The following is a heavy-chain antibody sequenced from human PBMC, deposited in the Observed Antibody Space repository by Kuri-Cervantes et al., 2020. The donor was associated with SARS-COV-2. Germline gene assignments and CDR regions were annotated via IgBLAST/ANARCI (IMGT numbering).Heavy chain of an antibody. J-gene: IGHJ4*02. D-gene: IGHD3-3*01. Sequence: ESLKISCAASGFMFTSYGMSWVRQAPGKGLEWVANIKQDGSETYYVDSVKGRFTISRDDSKNTLYLQMNNLKIEDTGFYYCTGRDFNYWGQGTLVTVSS. CDR2: IKQDGSET. V-gene: IGHV3-7*03. CDR1: GFMFTSYG. CDR3: TGRDFNY.